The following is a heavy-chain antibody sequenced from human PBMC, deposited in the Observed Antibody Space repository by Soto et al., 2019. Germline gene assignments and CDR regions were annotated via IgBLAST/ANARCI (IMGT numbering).Heavy chain of an antibody. D-gene: IGHD2-8*02. Sequence: GGSLRLSCAASGFTFSSYAMSWVRQAPGKGLEWVSAISGSGGSTYYADSVKGRFTISRDNSKNTLYLQMNSLRAEDTAVYYCAKDPGAGGWGGYNWFDPWGQGTLVTVSS. CDR3: AKDPGAGGWGGYNWFDP. V-gene: IGHV3-23*01. CDR2: ISGSGGST. J-gene: IGHJ5*02. CDR1: GFTFSSYA.